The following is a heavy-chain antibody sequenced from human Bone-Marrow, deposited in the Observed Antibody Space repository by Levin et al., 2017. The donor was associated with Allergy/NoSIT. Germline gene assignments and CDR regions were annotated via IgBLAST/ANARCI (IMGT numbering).Heavy chain of an antibody. CDR1: GDSVSSNSAA. V-gene: IGHV6-1*01. Sequence: ASETLSLTCAISGDSVSSNSAAWNWIRQSPSRGLEWLGRTYYRSKWYNDYAVSVKSRITINPDTSKNQFSLQLNSVTPEDTAVYYCARVEGWRHAFDIWGQGTMVTVSS. CDR3: ARVEGWRHAFDI. J-gene: IGHJ3*02. D-gene: IGHD5-24*01. CDR2: TYYRSKWYN.